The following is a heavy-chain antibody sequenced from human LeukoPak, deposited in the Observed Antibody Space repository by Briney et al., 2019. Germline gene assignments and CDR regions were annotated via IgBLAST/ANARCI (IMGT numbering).Heavy chain of an antibody. CDR3: ATGGKWELPPRFDY. CDR1: GYTFTGYY. V-gene: IGHV1-2*02. D-gene: IGHD1-26*01. J-gene: IGHJ4*02. CDR2: INPNSGGT. Sequence: ASVKVSCKASGYTFTGYYMHWVRQAPGQGLEWMGWINPNSGGTNYAQKFQGRVTMTEDTSTDTAYMELSSLRSEDTAVYYCATGGKWELPPRFDYWGQGTLVTVSS.